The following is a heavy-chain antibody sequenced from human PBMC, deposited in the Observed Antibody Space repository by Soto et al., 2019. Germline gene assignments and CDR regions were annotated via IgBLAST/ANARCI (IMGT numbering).Heavy chain of an antibody. D-gene: IGHD3-3*01. CDR1: GVTISYGGYS. J-gene: IGHJ4*02. V-gene: IGHV4-30-2*06. CDR2: ISHVETT. Sequence: SETLSLTCSVSGVTISYGGYSWSWIRQSPGKGLEWLGYISHVETTYYNPSFQSRLSLSIDRTRNQFSLSLSSMTAADKAVYYCARRGGYDSLDFWGQGIQVTVSS. CDR3: ARRGGYDSLDF.